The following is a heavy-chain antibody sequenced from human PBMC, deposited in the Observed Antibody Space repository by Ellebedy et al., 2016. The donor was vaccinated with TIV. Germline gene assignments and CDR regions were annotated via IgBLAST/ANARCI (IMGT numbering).Heavy chain of an antibody. CDR2: INHRGST. CDR1: GGSISSSTHY. J-gene: IGHJ4*02. V-gene: IGHV4-39*07. CDR3: ARDLKSAGSGSYWVDN. D-gene: IGHD3-10*01. Sequence: MPSETLSLTCTVSGGSISSSTHYWGWIRQHPGKGLEWIGSINHRGSTYYNPSLKSRVTTSVDTSKNQVSLNLSSVTAADTAVYYCARDLKSAGSGSYWVDNWGQGTLVTVSS.